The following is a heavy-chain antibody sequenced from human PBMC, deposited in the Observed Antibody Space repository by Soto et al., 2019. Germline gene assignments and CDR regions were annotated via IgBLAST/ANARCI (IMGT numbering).Heavy chain of an antibody. J-gene: IGHJ4*02. Sequence: QVQVVKSGAEVKKPGSSVKVSCKASGGTFSSYTISWVRQAPGQGLEWMGRIIPILGIANYAEKFQGRVTITADKSTSTAYMDLSSLRSEDTAVYYCARGPPDSNRGYWGQGTLVTVSS. CDR2: IIPILGIA. V-gene: IGHV1-69*02. CDR3: ARGPPDSNRGY. D-gene: IGHD3-22*01. CDR1: GGTFSSYT.